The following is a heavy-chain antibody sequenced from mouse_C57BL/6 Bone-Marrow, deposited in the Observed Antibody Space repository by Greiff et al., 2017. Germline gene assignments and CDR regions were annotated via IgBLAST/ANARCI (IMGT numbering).Heavy chain of an antibody. CDR3: TRGDWAWFAY. V-gene: IGHV1-15*01. CDR1: GYTFTDYE. D-gene: IGHD4-1*01. CDR2: IDPETGGT. Sequence: QVQLQQSGAELVRPGASVTLSCKASGYTFTDYEMHWVKQTPVHGLEWLGAIDPETGGTAYNQKFKGKAILTADKSSSTAYMELRSLTSEDSAVYYCTRGDWAWFAYWGQGTLVTVSA. J-gene: IGHJ3*01.